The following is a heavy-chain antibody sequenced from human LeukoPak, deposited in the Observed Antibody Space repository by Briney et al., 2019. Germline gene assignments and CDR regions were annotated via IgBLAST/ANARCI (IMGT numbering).Heavy chain of an antibody. CDR3: ARGLGGDYYGSGSYFAFDI. V-gene: IGHV4-34*01. CDR2: INHSGST. J-gene: IGHJ3*02. CDR1: GDSFSGYY. D-gene: IGHD3-10*01. Sequence: SETLSLTCAVYGDSFSGYYWSWIRQPPGKGLEWIGEINHSGSTNYNPSLKSRVTISVDTSKNQFSLKLSSVTAADTAVYYCARGLGGDYYGSGSYFAFDIWGQGTMVTVSS.